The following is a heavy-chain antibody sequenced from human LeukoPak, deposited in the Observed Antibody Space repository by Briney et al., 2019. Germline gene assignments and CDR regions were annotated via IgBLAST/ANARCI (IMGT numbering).Heavy chain of an antibody. D-gene: IGHD6-13*01. CDR1: DGSISSNY. Sequence: PSETLSLTCTVSDGSISSNYWSWIRQPPGKGLEWIGYIYSTGSTNYNPSLESRVTISVDTSKNQFSLKLSSVTAADTAVYYCASGYTNSWYYFDYWGQGTLVTVSS. J-gene: IGHJ4*02. CDR2: IYSTGST. V-gene: IGHV4-59*01. CDR3: ASGYTNSWYYFDY.